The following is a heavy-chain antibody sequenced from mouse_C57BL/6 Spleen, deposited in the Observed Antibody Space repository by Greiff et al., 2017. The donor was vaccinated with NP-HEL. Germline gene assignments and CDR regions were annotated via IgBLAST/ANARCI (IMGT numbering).Heavy chain of an antibody. D-gene: IGHD1-1*01. V-gene: IGHV1-61*01. CDR3: AREDYYGSRSHWYFDV. J-gene: IGHJ1*03. CDR1: GYTFTSYW. Sequence: VQLQQPGAELVRPGSSVKLSCKASGYTFTSYWMDWVKQRPGQGLEWIGNIYPSDSETHYNQKFKDKATLTVDKSSSTAYMQLSSLTSEDSAVYYCAREDYYGSRSHWYFDVWGTGTTVTVSS. CDR2: IYPSDSET.